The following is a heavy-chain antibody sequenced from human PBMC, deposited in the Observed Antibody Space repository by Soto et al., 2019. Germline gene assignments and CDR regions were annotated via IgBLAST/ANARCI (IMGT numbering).Heavy chain of an antibody. Sequence: ASVKVSCKASGYTFTSYDINWVRQATGQGLEWMGWMNPNSGNTGYAQKFQGRVTMTRNTSISTAYMLLSSLRSEDTAVYYCAVLGYCTNGVCYPYYYYYMDVWGKGTTVTVSS. J-gene: IGHJ6*03. D-gene: IGHD2-8*01. V-gene: IGHV1-8*01. CDR2: MNPNSGNT. CDR3: AVLGYCTNGVCYPYYYYYMDV. CDR1: GYTFTSYD.